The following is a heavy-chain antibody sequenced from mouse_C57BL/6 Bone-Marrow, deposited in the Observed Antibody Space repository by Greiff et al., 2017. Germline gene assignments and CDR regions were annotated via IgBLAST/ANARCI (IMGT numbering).Heavy chain of an antibody. CDR2: IDPSDSYT. Sequence: VQLQQPGAELVRPGTSVKLSCKASGYTFTSYWMHWVKQRPGQGLEWIGVIDPSDSYTNYNQKFKGKATLTVDTSSSTAYMQLRSLTSEDSAVYYCAKGGNYVGDYWGQGTTLTVSS. CDR1: GYTFTSYW. J-gene: IGHJ2*01. V-gene: IGHV1-59*01. D-gene: IGHD2-1*01. CDR3: AKGGNYVGDY.